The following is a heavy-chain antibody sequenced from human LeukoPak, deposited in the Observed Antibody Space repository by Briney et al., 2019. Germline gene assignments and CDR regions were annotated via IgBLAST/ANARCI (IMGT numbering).Heavy chain of an antibody. CDR1: GYTFSGYY. CDR3: ARDLRDSSGYYLFSY. D-gene: IGHD3-22*01. J-gene: IGHJ4*02. V-gene: IGHV1-2*02. Sequence: ASVKVSCRASGYTFSGYYLHWVRQAPGQGLKWMGWINPNSGVTNYAQKFQGRVTMTRDTSISTAYMELSRLGSDDTAVYYCARDLRDSSGYYLFSYWGQGTLVTVSS. CDR2: INPNSGVT.